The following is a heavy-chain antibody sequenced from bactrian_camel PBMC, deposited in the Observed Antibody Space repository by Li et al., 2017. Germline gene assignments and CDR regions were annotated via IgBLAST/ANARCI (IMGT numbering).Heavy chain of an antibody. D-gene: IGHD5*01. CDR3: ASRLGRATAPFNY. J-gene: IGHJ4*01. CDR1: RFTFRSYF. CDR2: IYNGGGRA. V-gene: IGHV3S28*01. Sequence: QLVESGGGFVQPGGSLRVSCATSRFTFRSYFMSWVRQAPGKGLEWVSSIYNGGGRAWYADSVKGRFTISRDNAKNTLYLQLNSLKTEETAMYYCASRLGRATAPFNYWGQGTQVTVS.